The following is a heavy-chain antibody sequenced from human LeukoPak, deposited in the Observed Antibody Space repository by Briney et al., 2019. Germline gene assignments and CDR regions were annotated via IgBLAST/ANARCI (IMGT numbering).Heavy chain of an antibody. CDR3: ARWGHRLYDYGGNSGDY. D-gene: IGHD4-23*01. J-gene: IGHJ4*02. CDR2: INHSGST. Sequence: PSETLSLTCAVYGGSFSGYYWSWIRQPPGKGLEWIGEINHSGSTNYNPSLKSRVTISVDTSKNQFSLKLSSVTAADTAVYYCARWGHRLYDYGGNSGDYWGQGTLVTVSS. V-gene: IGHV4-34*01. CDR1: GGSFSGYY.